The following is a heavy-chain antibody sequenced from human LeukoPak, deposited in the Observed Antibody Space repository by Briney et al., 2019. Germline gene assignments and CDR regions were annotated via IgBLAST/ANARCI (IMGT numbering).Heavy chain of an antibody. CDR2: MNPNSGNT. Sequence: ASVKVSCKASGYTFTSYDINWVRQATGQGLEWMGWMNPNSGNTGYAQKFQGRVTMTRNTSISTAYMELSSLRSEDTAVYYCATLGGLRYFDWFNYYGMDVWGQGTTVTVSS. CDR3: ATLGGLRYFDWFNYYGMDV. V-gene: IGHV1-8*01. D-gene: IGHD3-9*01. CDR1: GYTFTSYD. J-gene: IGHJ6*02.